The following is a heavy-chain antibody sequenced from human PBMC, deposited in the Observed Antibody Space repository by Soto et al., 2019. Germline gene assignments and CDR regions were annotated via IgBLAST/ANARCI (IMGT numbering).Heavy chain of an antibody. CDR2: IWYDGSNK. Sequence: QVQLVESGGGVVQPGRSLRLSCAASGFTFSSYGMHWVRQAPGKGLEWVAVIWYDGSNKYYADSVKGRFTISRDNSXNXXYLQMNSLRAEDTAVYYCARDWGPRITMVRGAQTLWGQGTLVTVSS. J-gene: IGHJ4*02. V-gene: IGHV3-33*01. CDR3: ARDWGPRITMVRGAQTL. CDR1: GFTFSSYG. D-gene: IGHD3-10*01.